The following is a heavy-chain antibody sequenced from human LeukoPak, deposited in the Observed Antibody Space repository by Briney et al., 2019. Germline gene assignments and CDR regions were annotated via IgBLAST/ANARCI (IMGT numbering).Heavy chain of an antibody. J-gene: IGHJ6*02. CDR2: IYYSGST. V-gene: IGHV4-59*08. D-gene: IGHD3-3*01. CDR1: GGSISSYY. Sequence: PSETLSLTCTVSGGSISSYYWSWIRQPPGKGLEWIGYIYYSGSTNYNPSLKSRVTISVDTSKNQFSLKLSSVTAADTAVYYCARHWSSWDDFLSGHYYYGMDVWGQGTTVTVSS. CDR3: ARHWSSWDDFLSGHYYYGMDV.